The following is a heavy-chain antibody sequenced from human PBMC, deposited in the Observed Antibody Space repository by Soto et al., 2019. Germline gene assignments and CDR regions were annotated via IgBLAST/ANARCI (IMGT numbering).Heavy chain of an antibody. CDR1: GFTFSYYW. J-gene: IGHJ3*01. CDR2: IHSDGSST. Sequence: EVQLLESGGGLVQPGESLRLSCAASGFTFSYYWMHWVRQAPGMGLVWVSRIHSDGSSTTYADSVKGRFTISRDNARNTLYLQMNSLRAEDTAVYACASGDRGAVDLWGQGTVVTVSS. D-gene: IGHD7-27*01. CDR3: ASGDRGAVDL. V-gene: IGHV3-74*01.